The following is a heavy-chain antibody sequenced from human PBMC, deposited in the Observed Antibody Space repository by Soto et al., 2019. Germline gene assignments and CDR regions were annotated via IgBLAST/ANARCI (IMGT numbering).Heavy chain of an antibody. J-gene: IGHJ3*02. D-gene: IGHD6-6*01. V-gene: IGHV1-3*01. CDR2: INAGNGNT. Sequence: ASVKVSCKASGYTFTSYAMHWVRQAPGQRLEWMGWINAGNGNTKYSQKFQGRVTITRDTSASTAYMELSSLRSEDTAVYYCARDPYSSSSFDAFDNWGQGTMVPVSS. CDR3: ARDPYSSSSFDAFDN. CDR1: GYTFTSYA.